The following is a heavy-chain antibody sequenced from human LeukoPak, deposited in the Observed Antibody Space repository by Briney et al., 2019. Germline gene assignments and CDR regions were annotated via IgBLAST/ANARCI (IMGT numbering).Heavy chain of an antibody. V-gene: IGHV1-2*02. CDR1: GYTFTDYY. D-gene: IGHD6-19*01. Sequence: GASVKVSCKASGYTFTDYYMHWVRQAPGQRLEWMGWINPNSGGTKYAQKLQGRVTMTRDTSVSTAYMDLSRLRSDDTAGYYCARGSVVITVPEPYGYWGQGTLLTVSS. J-gene: IGHJ4*02. CDR3: ARGSVVITVPEPYGY. CDR2: INPNSGGT.